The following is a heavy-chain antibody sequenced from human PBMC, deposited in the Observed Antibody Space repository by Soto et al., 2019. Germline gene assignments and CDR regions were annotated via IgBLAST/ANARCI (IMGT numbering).Heavy chain of an antibody. J-gene: IGHJ4*02. Sequence: SVKVSCKASVGTYSSYAMSWVRQAHGQGLEWMGGIIPIFGTANYAQKFQGRVTITADESTSTAYMELSSLRSEDTAVYYCAHYGSGSYSLFLGYWGQGTLVTVSS. CDR2: IIPIFGTA. CDR1: VGTYSSYA. CDR3: AHYGSGSYSLFLGY. V-gene: IGHV1-69*13. D-gene: IGHD3-10*01.